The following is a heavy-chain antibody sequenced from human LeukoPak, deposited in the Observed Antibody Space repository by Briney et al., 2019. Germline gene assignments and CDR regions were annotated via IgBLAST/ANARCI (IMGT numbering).Heavy chain of an antibody. D-gene: IGHD6-19*01. CDR1: GYTFTGYY. Sequence: ASVKVSCKASGYTFTGYYMHWVRQAPGQGLEWMGWINPNSGGTNYAQKFQGWVTMTRDTSISTAYMELSSLRSEDTAVYYCARGQYSSGWDDNAFDIWGQGTMVTVSS. CDR3: ARGQYSSGWDDNAFDI. J-gene: IGHJ3*02. CDR2: INPNSGGT. V-gene: IGHV1-2*04.